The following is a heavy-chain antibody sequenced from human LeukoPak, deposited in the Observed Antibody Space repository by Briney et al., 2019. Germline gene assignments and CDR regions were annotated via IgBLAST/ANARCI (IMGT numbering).Heavy chain of an antibody. CDR3: ARAGYCSITSCYLGVDY. Sequence: ASVKVSCKASGYTFTSYDINWVRQATGQGLEWMGWMNPNSGNTGYAQKFQGRVTITADESTSTAYMELSSLRSEDTAVYYCARAGYCSITSCYLGVDYWGQGTLVTVSS. V-gene: IGHV1-8*01. D-gene: IGHD2-2*01. J-gene: IGHJ4*02. CDR1: GYTFTSYD. CDR2: MNPNSGNT.